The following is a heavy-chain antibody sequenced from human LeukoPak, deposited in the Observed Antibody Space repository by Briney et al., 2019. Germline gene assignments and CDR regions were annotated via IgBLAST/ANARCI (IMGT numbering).Heavy chain of an antibody. CDR2: IYTSGST. D-gene: IGHD2-21*02. V-gene: IGHV4-4*07. CDR3: ARGSDRTYYYYYYMDV. CDR1: GVSISSYY. J-gene: IGHJ6*03. Sequence: TPSETLSLTCTVSGVSISSYYWSWLRQPAGKGLEWIGRIYTSGSTNYNPSLKSRVTMSVDTSKNQFSLKLSSVTAADTAVYYCARGSDRTYYYYYYMDVWGKGTTVTVSS.